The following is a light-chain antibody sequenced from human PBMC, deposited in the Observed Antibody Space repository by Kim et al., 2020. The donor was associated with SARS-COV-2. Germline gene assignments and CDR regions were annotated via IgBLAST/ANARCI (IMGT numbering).Light chain of an antibody. V-gene: IGKV1-5*03. CDR1: QSISSW. CDR3: QQYNSPPWT. CDR2: KAS. J-gene: IGKJ1*01. Sequence: SASVGDRVTITCRASQSISSWLAWYQQKPGKAPKLLINKASSLESGVPSRFSGSGSGTEFTLTINSLQPDDFATYYCQQYNSPPWTFGQGTKVEI.